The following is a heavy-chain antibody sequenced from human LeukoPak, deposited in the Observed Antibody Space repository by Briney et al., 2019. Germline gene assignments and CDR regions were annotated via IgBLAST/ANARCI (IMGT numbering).Heavy chain of an antibody. CDR3: AKEGERGYDYCFDY. V-gene: IGHV3-9*01. Sequence: HTGGSLRLSCAASGFTFDDYAMHWVRQAPGKGLVWVSGISWNSGSIGYADSVKGRFTISRDNAKNSLYLQMNSLRAEDTALYYCAKEGERGYDYCFDYWGQGTLVTVSS. CDR1: GFTFDDYA. J-gene: IGHJ4*02. CDR2: ISWNSGSI. D-gene: IGHD5-12*01.